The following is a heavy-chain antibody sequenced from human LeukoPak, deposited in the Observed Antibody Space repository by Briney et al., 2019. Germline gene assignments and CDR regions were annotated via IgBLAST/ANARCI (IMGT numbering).Heavy chain of an antibody. D-gene: IGHD3-10*01. CDR3: VRGRRGGPPLPYYYYYMDV. Sequence: SETLSLTCAVYGESFSGYYWSCIRQPPGKGLEWIGEITHTGSTNYNPSLKSRMTISVDTSKNQFSLKLTSVTAADTAVYYCVRGRRGGPPLPYYYYYMDVWGKGTTVTVSS. CDR2: ITHTGST. J-gene: IGHJ6*03. V-gene: IGHV4-34*01. CDR1: GESFSGYY.